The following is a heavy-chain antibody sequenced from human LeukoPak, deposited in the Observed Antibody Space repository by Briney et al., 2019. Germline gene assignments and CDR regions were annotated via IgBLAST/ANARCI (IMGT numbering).Heavy chain of an antibody. CDR2: ISGSGGST. CDR3: AIDPNWGTHS. V-gene: IGHV3-23*01. CDR1: GFTFSSYA. D-gene: IGHD7-27*01. Sequence: GGSLRLSCAASGFTFSSYAMSWVRQAPGKGLEWVSAISGSGGSTYYADSVRGRFTISRDNSKNALYLQMNSLRVEDTAVYYCAIDPNWGTHSWGQGVLVTVSS. J-gene: IGHJ4*02.